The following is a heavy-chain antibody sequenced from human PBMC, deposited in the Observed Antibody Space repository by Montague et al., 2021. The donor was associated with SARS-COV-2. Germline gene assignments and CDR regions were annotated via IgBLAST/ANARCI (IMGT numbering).Heavy chain of an antibody. V-gene: IGHV4-34*01. Sequence: SETLSLTCAVYGGSFSGYYWTWIRQPPGKGLEWIEEINHSGSTNYNPPLNSRVTISVDTSKNQFSLKLRSVTAADTAVYYCARGQPPRITFGGILSYGLDVWGQGTTVTVSS. CDR3: ARGQPPRITFGGILSYGLDV. D-gene: IGHD3-16*01. J-gene: IGHJ6*02. CDR2: INHSGST. CDR1: GGSFSGYY.